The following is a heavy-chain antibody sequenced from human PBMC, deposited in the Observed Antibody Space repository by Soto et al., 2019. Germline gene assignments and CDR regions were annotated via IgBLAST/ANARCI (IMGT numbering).Heavy chain of an antibody. CDR1: GFTFSSYA. CDR3: AKGVGMGKGYINFDY. V-gene: IGHV3-23*01. Sequence: GGSLRLSCAASGFTFSSYAMSWVRQAPGKGLEWVSVIGGNSGNTYYADSVKGRFTISRDNSKNTLYLQMNSLRAEDTALYYCAKGVGMGKGYINFDYWGQGTLVTVSS. J-gene: IGHJ4*02. D-gene: IGHD5-12*01. CDR2: IGGNSGNT.